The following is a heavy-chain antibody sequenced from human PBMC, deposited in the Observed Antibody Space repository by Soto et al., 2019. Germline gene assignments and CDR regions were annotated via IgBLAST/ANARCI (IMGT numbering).Heavy chain of an antibody. D-gene: IGHD4-17*01. CDR1: GRSISSYY. Sequence: PETLSLTCTLSGRSISSYYWSWIRQPPGKGLEWIGYIYYSGSTNYNPSLKSRVTISVDTSKNQFSLKLSSVTAADTAVYYCASSDYGDYCDYWGQGTLVTVSS. CDR3: ASSDYGDYCDY. V-gene: IGHV4-59*01. J-gene: IGHJ4*02. CDR2: IYYSGST.